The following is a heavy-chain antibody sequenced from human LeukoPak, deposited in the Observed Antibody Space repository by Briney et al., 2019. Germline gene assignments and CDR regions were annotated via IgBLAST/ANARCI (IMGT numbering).Heavy chain of an antibody. CDR1: GFTFSSYW. D-gene: IGHD3-22*01. CDR3: AKDAPDYYDSSGYYPDAFDI. CDR2: INSDGSST. Sequence: GGSLRLSCADSGFTFSSYWMHWVRQAPGKGLVWVSRINSDGSSTSYADSVKGRFTISRDNAKNTLYLQMNSLRAEDTAVYYCAKDAPDYYDSSGYYPDAFDIWGQGTMVTVSS. V-gene: IGHV3-74*01. J-gene: IGHJ3*02.